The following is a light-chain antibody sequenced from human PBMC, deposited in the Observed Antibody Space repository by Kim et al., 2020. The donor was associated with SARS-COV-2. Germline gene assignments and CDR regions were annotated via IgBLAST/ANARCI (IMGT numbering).Light chain of an antibody. J-gene: IGLJ3*02. Sequence: PGETATITCGADKIGRKSVHWYQQKPGLAPVLVIYHDADRPSGIPERFSGFNADNTATLTISTVEAGDEADYSCQVWDSSRSHPVFGGGTRLTVL. CDR2: HDA. CDR1: KIGRKS. CDR3: QVWDSSRSHPV. V-gene: IGLV3-21*04.